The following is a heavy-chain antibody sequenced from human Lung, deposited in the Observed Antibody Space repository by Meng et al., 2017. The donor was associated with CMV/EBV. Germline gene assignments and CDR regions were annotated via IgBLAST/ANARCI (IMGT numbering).Heavy chain of an antibody. J-gene: IGHJ6*02. CDR2: TYYRSKWYD. Sequence: NCCSQPPTRCFEWLGRTYYRSKWYDDYAMAVKSRITINPDTSKNQFSLQLNSVTSEDTAVYYCARYYYDRGAYAYTEEYYHALDVWGQGTMVTVSS. D-gene: IGHD3-22*01. CDR3: ARYYYDRGAYAYTEEYYHALDV. V-gene: IGHV6-1*01.